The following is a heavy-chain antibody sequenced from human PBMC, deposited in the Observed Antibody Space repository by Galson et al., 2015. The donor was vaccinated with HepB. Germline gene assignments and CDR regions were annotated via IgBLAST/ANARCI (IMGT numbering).Heavy chain of an antibody. J-gene: IGHJ4*02. CDR1: GFIFNRYG. Sequence: SLRLSCAASGFIFNRYGMHWVRQAPGKGLEWVAVIWSDGSKKYHADSVKGRFTISRDNSKNTLYLQMNSLRDEDMAVYYCARETTGGYDYWGQGTLVTVSS. D-gene: IGHD1-1*01. CDR3: ARETTGGYDY. V-gene: IGHV3-33*01. CDR2: IWSDGSKK.